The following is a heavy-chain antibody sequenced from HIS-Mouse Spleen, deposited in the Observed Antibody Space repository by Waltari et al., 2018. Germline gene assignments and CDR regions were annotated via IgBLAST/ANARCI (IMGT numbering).Heavy chain of an antibody. Sequence: QLQLQESGPGLVKPSETLSLTCTVPGGSISSSSYYWGWIRQPPGKGLECIGSIYYSGITYYNPSRKSRVTISVYTSKNQFSLKLSSVTAADTAVYYCAREIPYSSSWYDWYFDLWGRGTLVTVSS. D-gene: IGHD6-13*01. CDR3: AREIPYSSSWYDWYFDL. J-gene: IGHJ2*01. V-gene: IGHV4-39*07. CDR1: GGSISSSSYY. CDR2: IYYSGIT.